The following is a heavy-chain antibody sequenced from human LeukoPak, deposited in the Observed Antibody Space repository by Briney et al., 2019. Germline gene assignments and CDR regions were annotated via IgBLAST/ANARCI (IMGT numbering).Heavy chain of an antibody. J-gene: IGHJ4*02. D-gene: IGHD1-26*01. Sequence: SETLSLTCTVSGGSISSYYWSWIRQPPGKGLEWIGSIYHSGSTYYNPSLKSRVTISVDTSKNQFSLKLSSVTAADTAVYYCAREVGATDYWGQGTLVTVSS. CDR2: IYHSGST. CDR3: AREVGATDY. V-gene: IGHV4-38-2*02. CDR1: GGSISSYY.